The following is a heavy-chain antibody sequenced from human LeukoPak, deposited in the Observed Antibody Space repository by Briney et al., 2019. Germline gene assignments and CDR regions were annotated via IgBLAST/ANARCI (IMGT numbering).Heavy chain of an antibody. CDR2: IKKDGSGI. Sequence: GGSLRLSCAVSGSPFSNSWMYWVRQAPGKGLEGVANIKKDGSGISYVESVKGRFIISRDNSRNSLYLQMNSLKVEDTAVYFCAGGNAMDVWGKGTAVTVYS. V-gene: IGHV3-7*03. J-gene: IGHJ6*04. CDR1: GSPFSNSW. CDR3: AGGNAMDV.